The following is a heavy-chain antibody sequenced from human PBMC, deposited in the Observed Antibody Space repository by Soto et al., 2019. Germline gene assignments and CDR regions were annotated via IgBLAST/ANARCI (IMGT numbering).Heavy chain of an antibody. D-gene: IGHD3-10*01. V-gene: IGHV1-69*13. CDR1: GGTFSSYA. CDR2: IIPIFGTA. Sequence: ASVKVSCKASGGTFSSYAISWVRQAPGQGLEWMGGIIPIFGTANYAQKFQGRVTITADESTSTAYMELSSLRSEDTAVYYCARSRRGYYGSGSYSRGSYYYYGMDVWGQGTTVTVSS. J-gene: IGHJ6*02. CDR3: ARSRRGYYGSGSYSRGSYYYYGMDV.